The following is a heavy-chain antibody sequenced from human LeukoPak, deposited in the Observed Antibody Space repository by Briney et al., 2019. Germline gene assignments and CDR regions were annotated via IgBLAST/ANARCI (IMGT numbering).Heavy chain of an antibody. D-gene: IGHD3-3*01. Sequence: ASVKVSCKASGYTFTRYDINWVRQATGQRLEWMGWMNPNSGNTGYAQKLKGRVTMTRNTSISTDYMELSRLRSEDTDVYYCARGVVGYYDFWSGYSTVFDYWGQGTLVTVSS. CDR1: GYTFTRYD. CDR3: ARGVVGYYDFWSGYSTVFDY. V-gene: IGHV1-8*01. CDR2: MNPNSGNT. J-gene: IGHJ4*02.